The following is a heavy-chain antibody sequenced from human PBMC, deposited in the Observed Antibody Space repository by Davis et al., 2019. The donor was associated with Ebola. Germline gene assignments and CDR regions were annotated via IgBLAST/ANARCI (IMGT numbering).Heavy chain of an antibody. CDR1: GYTFTGYY. Sequence: ASVKVSCKASGYTFTGYYMHWVRQAPGQGLEWMGWINPNSGGTNYAQNFQGRVTITADESSGTSYMEFNSLRSDDTAVYYCARGEDGDDFWSGLMKRWGQGTLVTVSS. CDR3: ARGEDGDDFWSGLMKR. D-gene: IGHD3-3*01. V-gene: IGHV1-2*02. CDR2: INPNSGGT. J-gene: IGHJ4*02.